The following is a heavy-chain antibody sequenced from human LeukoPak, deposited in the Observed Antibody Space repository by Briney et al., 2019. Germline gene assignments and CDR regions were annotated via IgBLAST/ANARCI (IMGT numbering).Heavy chain of an antibody. CDR3: AKEGGSSTWYDGWFDP. J-gene: IGHJ5*02. CDR1: GFTFSSYA. D-gene: IGHD6-13*01. V-gene: IGHV3-23*01. Sequence: GGSLRLSCAASGFTFSSYAMSWVRQAPGKGLEWVSGISGSGGSTYHADSVKGRFTISRDTSKNTLYLQMNTLRAEDTAVYYCAKEGGSSTWYDGWFDPWGQGTLVTVSS. CDR2: ISGSGGST.